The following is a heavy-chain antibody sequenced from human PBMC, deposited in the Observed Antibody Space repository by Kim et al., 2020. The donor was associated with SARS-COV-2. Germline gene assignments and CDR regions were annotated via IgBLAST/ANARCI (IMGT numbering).Heavy chain of an antibody. CDR1: GGSISSGDYY. CDR3: ARDHKTALTGTTVGSWFDP. J-gene: IGHJ5*02. CDR2: IYYSGST. V-gene: IGHV4-30-4*01. D-gene: IGHD1-7*01. Sequence: SETLSLTCTVSGGSISSGDYYWSWIRQPPGKGLEWIGYIYYSGSTYYNPSLKSRVTISVDTSKNQFSLKLSSVTAADTAVYYCARDHKTALTGTTVGSWFDPWGQGTLVTVSS.